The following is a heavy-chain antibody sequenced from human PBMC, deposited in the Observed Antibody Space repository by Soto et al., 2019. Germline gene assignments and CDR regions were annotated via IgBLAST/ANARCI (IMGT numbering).Heavy chain of an antibody. J-gene: IGHJ4*02. D-gene: IGHD6-25*01. CDR3: AKGPRPHFDY. Sequence: EVQLLESGGGLVQPGGSLRLSCAASGFTFSTYAMTWVRKAPGKGLEWVSAVSGSGGKTYYADSVKGRFTISRDNSKNTRYLQMISLRADDTAGCYCAKGPRPHFDYWGKGTQVTVSS. V-gene: IGHV3-23*01. CDR1: GFTFSTYA. CDR2: VSGSGGKT.